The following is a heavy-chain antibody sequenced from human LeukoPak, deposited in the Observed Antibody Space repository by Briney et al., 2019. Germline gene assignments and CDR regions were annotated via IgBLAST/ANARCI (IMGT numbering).Heavy chain of an antibody. D-gene: IGHD2-2*01. V-gene: IGHV3-74*01. CDR3: AKDLLYCSSTSCYAPLDY. J-gene: IGHJ4*02. CDR1: GFTFSSYW. CDR2: INSDGSST. Sequence: GGSLRFSCAASGFTFSSYWMHWVRQAPGKGLVWVSRINSDGSSTSYADSVKGRFTISRDNAKNTLYLQMNSLRAEDTALYYCAKDLLYCSSTSCYAPLDYWGQGTLVTVSS.